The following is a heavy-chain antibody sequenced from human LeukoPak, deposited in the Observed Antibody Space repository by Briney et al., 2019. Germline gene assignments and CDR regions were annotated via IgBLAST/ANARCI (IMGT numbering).Heavy chain of an antibody. D-gene: IGHD4-17*01. V-gene: IGHV3-30*18. J-gene: IGHJ6*02. CDR1: GFAFSSYG. CDR2: ISYDGSNK. Sequence: GGSLRLSCAASGFAFSSYGLHWVRQAPGKGLGWVALISYDGSNKYYDDSVKGRFTISKDNSKDTLYLQMNSLRVEDTAVYHCAKDLGNYGDYYGMDVWGQGTTVTVSS. CDR3: AKDLGNYGDYYGMDV.